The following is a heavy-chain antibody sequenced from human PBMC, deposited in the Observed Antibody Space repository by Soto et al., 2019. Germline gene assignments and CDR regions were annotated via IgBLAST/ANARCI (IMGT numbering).Heavy chain of an antibody. D-gene: IGHD6-19*01. CDR2: IWYDGSNK. V-gene: IGHV3-33*01. CDR1: GFTFSSYG. CDR3: ARAEGDSSGFFDI. J-gene: IGHJ3*02. Sequence: QVQLVESGGGVVQPGRSLRLSCAASGFTFSSYGMHWVRQAPGKGLEWVAVIWYDGSNKYYADSVKGRFTISRDNSKNTLYLQMHSLRAEDTAVYYCARAEGDSSGFFDIWGQGTMVTVSS.